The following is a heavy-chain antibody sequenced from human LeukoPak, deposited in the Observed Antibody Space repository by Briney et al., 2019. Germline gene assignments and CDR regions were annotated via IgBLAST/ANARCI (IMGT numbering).Heavy chain of an antibody. J-gene: IGHJ4*02. CDR3: AREATWGQWYFDH. V-gene: IGHV3-30*03. Sequence: GGSLRLSCVASGFSFSKYGMHWVRQAPGKGLEWVSVIASDGGAKFYADSVKGRFTLSRDNSKNMFFLQMNFLTVEDTAIYYCAREATWGQWYFDHWGQGTPVTVSS. D-gene: IGHD6-19*01. CDR1: GFSFSKYG. CDR2: IASDGGAK.